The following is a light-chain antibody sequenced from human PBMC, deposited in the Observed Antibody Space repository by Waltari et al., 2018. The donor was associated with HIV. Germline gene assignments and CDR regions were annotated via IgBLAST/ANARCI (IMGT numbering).Light chain of an antibody. V-gene: IGLV2-8*01. J-gene: IGLJ2*01. CDR3: SSYAGSNNLL. Sequence: QSALTQPPSASGSPGPSVTLSCTGNSSDVGGYNYVSWYQQHPGKAPKLMIYEVTKRPSGVPDRFSGSKSGNTASLTVSGLQAEDEADYYCSSYAGSNNLLFGGGTKLTVL. CDR1: SSDVGGYNY. CDR2: EVT.